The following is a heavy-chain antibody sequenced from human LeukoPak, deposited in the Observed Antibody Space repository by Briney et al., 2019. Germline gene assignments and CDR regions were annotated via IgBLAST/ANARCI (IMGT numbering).Heavy chain of an antibody. CDR2: IYSGGYT. V-gene: IGHV3-66*01. Sequence: QSGGSLRLSCAASGFTVSNNYMSWVRQAPGKGLEWVSVIYSGGYTYYADSVKGRFTISRDNAKNSLYLQMNSLRAEDTAVYYCARGTYMTTVTPWGQGTLSPSPQ. D-gene: IGHD4-17*01. CDR3: ARGTYMTTVTP. J-gene: IGHJ4*02. CDR1: GFTVSNNY.